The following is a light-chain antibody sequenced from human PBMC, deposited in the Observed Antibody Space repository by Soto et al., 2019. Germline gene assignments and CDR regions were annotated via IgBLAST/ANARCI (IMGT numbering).Light chain of an antibody. Sequence: DFQMTQSPSSLSASVGDRVTITCRASQAIRNNLAWYQQKPGKLPQLLIYSASTLQSGVPSRFSGSGSGTDFTLTISSLQPEGVGTYYCQKCDAAPFTFGPGTKVDIK. CDR1: QAIRNN. CDR3: QKCDAAPFT. J-gene: IGKJ3*01. CDR2: SAS. V-gene: IGKV1-27*01.